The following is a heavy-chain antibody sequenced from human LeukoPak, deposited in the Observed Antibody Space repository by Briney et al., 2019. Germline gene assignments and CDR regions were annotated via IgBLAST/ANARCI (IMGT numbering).Heavy chain of an antibody. CDR2: INPNSGGT. V-gene: IGHV1-2*02. Sequence: ASVKVSCKASGYTFTGYYMHWVRQAPGQGLEWMGWINPNSGGTNYAQKFQGRVTMTRDTSISTAYMELSRLRSDDTAVYYCATSARIQLWFGALDIWGQGTMVTVSS. J-gene: IGHJ3*02. CDR1: GYTFTGYY. D-gene: IGHD5-18*01. CDR3: ATSARIQLWFGALDI.